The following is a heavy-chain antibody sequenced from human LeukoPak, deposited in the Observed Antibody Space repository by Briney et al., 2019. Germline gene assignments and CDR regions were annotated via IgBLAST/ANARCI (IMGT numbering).Heavy chain of an antibody. D-gene: IGHD3-10*01. V-gene: IGHV3-23*01. CDR1: GFTFSSYA. Sequence: GGSLRLSCAASGFTFSSYAMSWVRQAPGKGLEWVSAISISGGSTYYADSVKGRFTIPRDNAKNTLYLQMNSLRAEDTAVYYCSKGEDVKVRGVLDYWGQGTLVTVSS. J-gene: IGHJ4*02. CDR2: ISISGGST. CDR3: SKGEDVKVRGVLDY.